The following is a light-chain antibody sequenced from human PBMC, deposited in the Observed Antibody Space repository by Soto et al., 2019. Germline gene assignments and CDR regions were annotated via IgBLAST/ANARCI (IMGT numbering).Light chain of an antibody. V-gene: IGKV1-39*01. CDR3: QQSYSTPRT. Sequence: DIQMTQSPSSLSASVGDRVTITCRASQSISSYLYWYQQKPGIAPKLLIYAASSLQSGVPSRFSGIGSGTDFTLPIGSLQPEDFATYYCQQSYSTPRTFGKGNKV. CDR1: QSISSY. CDR2: AAS. J-gene: IGKJ1*01.